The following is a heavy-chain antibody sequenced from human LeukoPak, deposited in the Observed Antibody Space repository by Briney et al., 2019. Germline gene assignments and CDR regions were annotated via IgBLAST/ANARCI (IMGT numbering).Heavy chain of an antibody. Sequence: ASVKVSCKASGYTFTGYYMHWVRQAPGQGLEWTGWINPNNGGTDYAQKFQGRVTMTRDTSISAAYMELSRLTSDDTAVYYCATDPRLGSRENAFDIWGQGTMVTVSS. V-gene: IGHV1-2*02. CDR2: INPNNGGT. D-gene: IGHD3-10*01. J-gene: IGHJ3*02. CDR3: ATDPRLGSRENAFDI. CDR1: GYTFTGYY.